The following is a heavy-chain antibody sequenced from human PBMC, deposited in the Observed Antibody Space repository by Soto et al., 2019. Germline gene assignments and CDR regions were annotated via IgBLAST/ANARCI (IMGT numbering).Heavy chain of an antibody. V-gene: IGHV3-48*03. D-gene: IGHD2-21*01. Sequence: GSLRLSCPASGFDFSGSEMNWFRQAPGKGLEWVAYITGSGGAMFHADSVKGRFSISRDNAKNSLFLEMNNLTADDAGLYYCAKVAPFILGSPFWGQGTLVTVYS. CDR2: ITGSGGAM. CDR1: GFDFSGSE. J-gene: IGHJ4*02. CDR3: AKVAPFILGSPF.